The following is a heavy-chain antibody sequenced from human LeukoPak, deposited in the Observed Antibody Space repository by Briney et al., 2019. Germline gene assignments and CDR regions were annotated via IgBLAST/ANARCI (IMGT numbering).Heavy chain of an antibody. V-gene: IGHV3-30*04. J-gene: IGHJ4*02. CDR2: ISYDGSNK. CDR1: GFTVSAYA. Sequence: GGSLRLSCAASGFTVSAYAMAWVRQAPGKGLEWVAVISYDGSNKYYADSVKGRFTISRDNSKNTLYLQMNSLRAEDTAVYYCARDGYWWLSTGFNYFDYWGQGTLVTVSS. CDR3: ARDGYWWLSTGFNYFDY. D-gene: IGHD2-15*01.